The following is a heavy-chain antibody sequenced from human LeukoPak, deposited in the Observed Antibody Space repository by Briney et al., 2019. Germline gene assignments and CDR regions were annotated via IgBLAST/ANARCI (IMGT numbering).Heavy chain of an antibody. V-gene: IGHV7-4-1*02. CDR1: GYTFTSYA. CDR2: INTNTGNP. J-gene: IGHJ4*02. Sequence: ASVKVSCKASGYTFTSYAINWVRQAPGHGPEWMGWINTNTGNPTYAQGFTGRFVFSLDTSLSTAYLQISSLKGEDTAVYYCARLWRSFGELAGVYGYWGQGTLVTVSS. CDR3: ARLWRSFGELAGVYGY. D-gene: IGHD3-10*01.